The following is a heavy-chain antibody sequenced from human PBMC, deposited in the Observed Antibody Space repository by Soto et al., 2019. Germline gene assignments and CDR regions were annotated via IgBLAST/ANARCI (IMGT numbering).Heavy chain of an antibody. J-gene: IGHJ4*02. V-gene: IGHV3-11*01. D-gene: IGHD2-21*01. CDR3: ARAPAPAYCGGDCYHLDY. Sequence: PGGSLRLSCAASGFTFSDYYMSWIRQAPGKGLEWVSYISSSGSTIYYADSVKGRSTISRDNAKNSLYLQMNSLRAEDTAVYYCARAPAPAYCGGDCYHLDYWGQGTLVTVSS. CDR1: GFTFSDYY. CDR2: ISSSGSTI.